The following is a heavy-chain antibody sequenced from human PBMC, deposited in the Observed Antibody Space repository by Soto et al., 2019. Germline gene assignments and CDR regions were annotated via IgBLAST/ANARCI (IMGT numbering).Heavy chain of an antibody. CDR2: IYYSGRT. CDR3: ARVITIFGVAKVMDV. J-gene: IGHJ6*02. D-gene: IGHD3-3*01. Sequence: PSETLSLTCTVSGGSISSYYWSWIRQPPGKGLEWMGYIYYSGRTNYNPSLKSRVTISVDTSKNQFSLKLSSVTAADTAVYYCARVITIFGVAKVMDVWGQGTTVTVSS. V-gene: IGHV4-59*01. CDR1: GGSISSYY.